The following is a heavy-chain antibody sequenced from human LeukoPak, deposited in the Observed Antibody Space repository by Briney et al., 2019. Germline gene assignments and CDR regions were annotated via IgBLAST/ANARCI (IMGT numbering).Heavy chain of an antibody. CDR3: ARETIAAAGPTPDY. V-gene: IGHV3-7*01. CDR1: GFTFSSYS. Sequence: GGSLRLSCAASGFTFSSYSMSWVRQAPGKGLEWVANIKQGGSEKFYVDSVKGRFTISRDNAKSSLYLQMDNPRAEDTAVYYCARETIAAAGPTPDYWGQGTMVTVSS. J-gene: IGHJ4*02. D-gene: IGHD6-13*01. CDR2: IKQGGSEK.